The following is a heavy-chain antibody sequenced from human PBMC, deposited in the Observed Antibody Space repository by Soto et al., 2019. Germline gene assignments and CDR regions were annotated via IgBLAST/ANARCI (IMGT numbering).Heavy chain of an antibody. V-gene: IGHV4-30-4*08. D-gene: IGHD6-13*01. CDR2: IYYSGNT. CDR1: GFSVSSNY. CDR3: ARAFKRYSSPPAHIES. Sequence: LRLSCAVCGFSVSSNYMSWVRQPPGKGLEWIGCIYYSGNTYYNPSLKRRFSISVDTSKNQFSLQLSSVTVADTAVYYCARAFKRYSSPPAHIESWGLGTLVTVSS. J-gene: IGHJ4*02.